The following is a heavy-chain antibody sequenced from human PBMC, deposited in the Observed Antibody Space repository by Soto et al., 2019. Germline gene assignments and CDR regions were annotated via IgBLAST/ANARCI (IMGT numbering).Heavy chain of an antibody. CDR2: IIPIFGTA. D-gene: IGHD2-21*02. CDR1: GGTFSSYA. V-gene: IGHV1-69*13. CDR3: ARSANGDHDAFDI. J-gene: IGHJ3*02. Sequence: SVKVSCKASGGTFSSYAISWVRQAPGQGLEWMGGIIPIFGTANYAQKFQGRVTITADESTSTAYMELSSLRSEDTAVYYCARSANGDHDAFDIWGQGTMVTFSS.